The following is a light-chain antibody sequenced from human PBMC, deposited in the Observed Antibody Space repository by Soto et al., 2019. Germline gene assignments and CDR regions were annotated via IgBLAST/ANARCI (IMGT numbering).Light chain of an antibody. J-gene: IGKJ5*01. V-gene: IGKV3-20*01. CDR1: QSVSSSY. Sequence: EIVMTPWPATLSLSPVERATLSCMASQSVSSSYLAWYQQKPGQAPRLLIYGASSRATGIPDRFSGSGSGTDFTLAISRLEPEDFAVYYCQQYGSSPITVGQGTRLEIK. CDR3: QQYGSSPIT. CDR2: GAS.